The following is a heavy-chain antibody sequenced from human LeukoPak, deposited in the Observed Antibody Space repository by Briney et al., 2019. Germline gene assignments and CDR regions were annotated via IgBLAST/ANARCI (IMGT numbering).Heavy chain of an antibody. CDR1: GFTVSSNY. CDR2: IYSGGST. D-gene: IGHD3-16*02. Sequence: GGSLRLSCAASGFTVSSNYMSWVRQAPGKGLEWVSVIYSGGSTYYADSVKGRFTISRDNSKNTLYLQMNSLRAEDTAVYYCARDQSYRYNYYCYGMDVWGQGTTVTVSS. V-gene: IGHV3-66*01. CDR3: ARDQSYRYNYYCYGMDV. J-gene: IGHJ6*02.